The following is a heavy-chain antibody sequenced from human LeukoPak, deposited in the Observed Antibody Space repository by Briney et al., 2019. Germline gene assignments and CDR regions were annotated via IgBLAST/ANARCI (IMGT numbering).Heavy chain of an antibody. CDR2: IYNSGST. Sequence: SETLSLTCTVSGGSFSTTDYYWGWIRQPPGKGLEWIGSIYNSGSTYYNPSLKSRVTISVDTSKNQFSLKLSSVTAADTAVYYCARDIAAAGHFDYWGQGTLVTVSS. D-gene: IGHD6-13*01. J-gene: IGHJ4*02. CDR3: ARDIAAAGHFDY. CDR1: GGSFSTTDYY. V-gene: IGHV4-39*07.